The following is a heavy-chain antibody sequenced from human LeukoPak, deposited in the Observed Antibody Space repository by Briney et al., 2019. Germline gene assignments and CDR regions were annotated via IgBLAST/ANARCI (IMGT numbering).Heavy chain of an antibody. J-gene: IGHJ4*02. CDR1: GYTFTGYY. V-gene: IGHV1-2*02. CDR2: INPNSGGT. D-gene: IGHD1-26*01. CDR3: ARGNGGTGSCYTKILNNDLDY. Sequence: GASVKVSCKASGYTFTGYYMHWVRQAPGQGLEWMGWINPNSGGTNYAQKFQGRVTMTRDTSISTAYMELSRLRSDDTAVYYCARGNGGTGSCYTKILNNDLDYWGQGTLVTVSS.